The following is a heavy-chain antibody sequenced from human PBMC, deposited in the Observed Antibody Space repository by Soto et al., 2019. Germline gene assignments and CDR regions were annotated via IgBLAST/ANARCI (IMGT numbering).Heavy chain of an antibody. D-gene: IGHD4-4*01. CDR3: ASGSPVSRFDP. V-gene: IGHV1-69*01. J-gene: IGHJ5*02. CDR1: GGSFSSYA. Sequence: QVQLVQSGAEVKKPGSSVKVSCKASGGSFSSYAINWVRQAPGQGLEWMGGIIPIFDTTYYAQKFQGRVTITADESTNTAYMDLSSLRSADTAIYYCASGSPVSRFDPWGQGTLVTVSS. CDR2: IIPIFDTT.